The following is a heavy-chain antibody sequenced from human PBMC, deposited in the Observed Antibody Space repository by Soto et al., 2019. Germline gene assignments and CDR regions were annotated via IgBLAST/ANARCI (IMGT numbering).Heavy chain of an antibody. J-gene: IGHJ6*02. D-gene: IGHD5-18*01. CDR1: GFTFSSYA. Sequence: GGSLRLSCAASGFTFSSYAMSWVRQAPGKGLEWVAVISYDGSNKYYADSVKGRFTISRDNSKNTLYLQMNSLRAEDTAVYYCARSGYSSIYGMDVWGQGTTVTVSS. V-gene: IGHV3-33*08. CDR2: ISYDGSNK. CDR3: ARSGYSSIYGMDV.